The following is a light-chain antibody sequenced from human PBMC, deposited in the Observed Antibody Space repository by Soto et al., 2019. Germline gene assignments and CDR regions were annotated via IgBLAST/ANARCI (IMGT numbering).Light chain of an antibody. CDR3: QQFNVYPLT. CDR1: QGITDF. V-gene: IGKV1-9*01. J-gene: IGKJ4*01. Sequence: DIQLTQSPSFLSASVGDRVTISCRASQGITDFLAWYQQKPGKAPKLLIYAASTLQSGVPSRFSGRASGTEFTLTISSLQPEDFATYFCQQFNVYPLTFGGGTMLEIK. CDR2: AAS.